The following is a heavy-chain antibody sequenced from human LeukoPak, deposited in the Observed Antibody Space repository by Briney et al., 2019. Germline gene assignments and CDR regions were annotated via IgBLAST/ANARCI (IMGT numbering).Heavy chain of an antibody. D-gene: IGHD5-18*01. V-gene: IGHV4-59*01. CDR3: ARETPTVDTAPGYYGMDV. J-gene: IGHJ6*02. CDR2: IYYSGST. Sequence: SETLSLTCTVSGGSITSYYWSWIRQPPGKGLEWIGYIYYSGSTNYNPSLKSRVTISVDTSKNQFSLKLSSVTAADTAVYYCARETPTVDTAPGYYGMDVWGQGTTVTVSS. CDR1: GGSITSYY.